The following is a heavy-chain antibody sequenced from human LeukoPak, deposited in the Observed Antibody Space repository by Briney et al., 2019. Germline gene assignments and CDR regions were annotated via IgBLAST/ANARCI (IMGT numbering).Heavy chain of an antibody. CDR1: GYTFTNYA. Sequence: GASVKVFCKASGYTFTNYAIHWVRQAPGQRLEWMGWINAGNGDTKYSQEFQGRVTITRDTSANTAYMQLSSLRAEDTAVYYCARDRSVDSSGYYPLVYWGQGTLVTVSS. D-gene: IGHD3-22*01. CDR3: ARDRSVDSSGYYPLVY. J-gene: IGHJ4*02. CDR2: INAGNGDT. V-gene: IGHV1-3*03.